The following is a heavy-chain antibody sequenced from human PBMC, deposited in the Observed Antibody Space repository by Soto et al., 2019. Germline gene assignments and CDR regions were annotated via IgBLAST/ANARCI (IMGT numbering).Heavy chain of an antibody. J-gene: IGHJ4*02. CDR1: GYTFTNYY. V-gene: IGHV1-46*01. Sequence: QVHLVQSGAEVKKPGASVKVSCKASGYTFTNYYIHWVRQAPGQGLEWLGIIRPSGGRTEYAQRFQGRVTMTRDTSTSTVYMELTSLTSEDTAVYYCAREPNESYYFDSWGQGTLVTVSS. CDR2: IRPSGGRT. D-gene: IGHD5-18*01. CDR3: AREPNESYYFDS.